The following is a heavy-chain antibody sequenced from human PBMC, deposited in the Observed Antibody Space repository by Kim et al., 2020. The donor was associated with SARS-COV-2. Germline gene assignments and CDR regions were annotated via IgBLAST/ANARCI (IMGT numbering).Heavy chain of an antibody. J-gene: IGHJ4*02. Sequence: SETLSLTCTISGDSFSSNDYYWGWVRQPPGKELEWIGSVYSSGSTYYNQSLKSPGTLSIDPSKKQFSLRLTSVTAADTAVYYCVRVRGSWCLYYFAYWGQGTRVTVSS. D-gene: IGHD2-15*01. CDR1: GDSFSSNDYY. CDR2: VYSSGST. V-gene: IGHV4-39*01. CDR3: VRVRGSWCLYYFAY.